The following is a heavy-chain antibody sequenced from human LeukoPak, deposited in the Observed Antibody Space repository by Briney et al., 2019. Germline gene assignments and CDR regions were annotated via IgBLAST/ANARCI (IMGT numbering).Heavy chain of an antibody. CDR3: ARESMRWLQLNYYYGMDV. CDR1: GGSISSYY. CDR2: IYTSGST. D-gene: IGHD5-24*01. Sequence: PSETLSLTCTVSGGSISSYYWSWIRQPAGKGLEWIGRIYTSGSTNYNPSLKSRVTMSVDTSKNQFSLKLSSVTAADTAVYYCARESMRWLQLNYYYGMDVWGQGTTVTVSS. J-gene: IGHJ6*02. V-gene: IGHV4-4*07.